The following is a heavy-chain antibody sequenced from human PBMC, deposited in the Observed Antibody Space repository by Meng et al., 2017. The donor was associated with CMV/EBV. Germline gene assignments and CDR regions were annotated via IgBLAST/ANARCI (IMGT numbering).Heavy chain of an antibody. CDR2: ISAYNGNT. D-gene: IGHD6-13*01. Sequence: ASVKVSCKASGYTFTSYGSSWVRQAPGQGLEWMGWISAYNGNTNYAQKLQGRVTMTTDTSTSTAYMELRSLRSDDTAVYYCARDHRTIAAAGSVSYYYGMDVWGQGTTVTVSS. J-gene: IGHJ6*02. CDR3: ARDHRTIAAAGSVSYYYGMDV. V-gene: IGHV1-18*01. CDR1: GYTFTSYG.